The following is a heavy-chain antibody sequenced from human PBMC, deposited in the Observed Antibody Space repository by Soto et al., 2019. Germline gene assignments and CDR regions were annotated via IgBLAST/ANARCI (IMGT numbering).Heavy chain of an antibody. D-gene: IGHD2-2*01. CDR3: AKRFCTSTTCLSLDFYYYIGV. CDR2: ISGSGDST. V-gene: IGHV3-23*01. Sequence: PGGSLRLSCAASGFTFSSYALSWVRQAPGKGLEWVSGISGSGDSTNYADSVKGRFTISRDNSENTVYLQMNSLRAEDTAVYYCAKRFCTSTTCLSLDFYYYIGVWGEGTTVTVSS. CDR1: GFTFSSYA. J-gene: IGHJ6*03.